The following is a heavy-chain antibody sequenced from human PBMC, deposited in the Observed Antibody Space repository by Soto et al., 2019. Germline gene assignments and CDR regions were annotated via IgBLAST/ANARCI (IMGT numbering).Heavy chain of an antibody. Sequence: GESLKISCKGSGYSFTSYWIGWVRQMPGKGLEWMGIIYPGDSDTRYSPSFQGQVTISADKSISTAYLQWSSLKASDTAMYYCARRSAAGTKSYYYYGMDVWGQGTTVTVSS. D-gene: IGHD6-13*01. J-gene: IGHJ6*02. CDR3: ARRSAAGTKSYYYYGMDV. CDR1: GYSFTSYW. CDR2: IYPGDSDT. V-gene: IGHV5-51*01.